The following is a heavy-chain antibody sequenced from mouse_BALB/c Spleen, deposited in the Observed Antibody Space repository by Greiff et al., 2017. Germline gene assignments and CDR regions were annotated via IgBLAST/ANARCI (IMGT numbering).Heavy chain of an antibody. Sequence: EVQLQESGPGLVKPSQSLSLTCSVTGYSITSGYYWNWIRQFPGNKLEWMGYISYDGSNNYNPSLKNRISITRDTSKNQFFLKLNSVTTEDTATYYCARDLFDGYYVFAYWGQGTLVTVSA. CDR1: GYSITSGYY. V-gene: IGHV3-6*02. CDR2: ISYDGSN. CDR3: ARDLFDGYYVFAY. D-gene: IGHD2-3*01. J-gene: IGHJ3*01.